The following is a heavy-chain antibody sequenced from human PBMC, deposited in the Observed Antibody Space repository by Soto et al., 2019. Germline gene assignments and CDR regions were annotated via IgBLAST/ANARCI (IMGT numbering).Heavy chain of an antibody. CDR2: ISWNSGNR. V-gene: IGHV3-9*01. D-gene: IGHD2-21*01. CDR3: AKDKGGYGDCGGAFDL. Sequence: RLSCAAPGFTVDDYAIHSVRQAPGKGMEWVSGISWNSGNRGYADSGKGRVTISRDNAKKYLYLQMNSLRADDTALYCCAKDKGGYGDCGGAFDLWGQGTMVTFSS. CDR1: GFTVDDYA. J-gene: IGHJ3*01.